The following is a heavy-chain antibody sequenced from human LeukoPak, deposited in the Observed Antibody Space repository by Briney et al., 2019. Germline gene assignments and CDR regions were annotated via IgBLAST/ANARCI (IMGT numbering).Heavy chain of an antibody. CDR2: INPNSGDT. V-gene: IGHV1-2*02. D-gene: IGHD2-2*02. CDR3: ARFTVAVPLAINWFDP. Sequence: ASVKVSCKASGYTFTGNYIHWVRQVPGLGLEWMGWINPNSGDTNYAQKFQGRVIMTRDTSISTAYMELSSLRSEDMAVYYCARFTVAVPLAINWFDPWGQGTLVTVSS. J-gene: IGHJ5*02. CDR1: GYTFTGNY.